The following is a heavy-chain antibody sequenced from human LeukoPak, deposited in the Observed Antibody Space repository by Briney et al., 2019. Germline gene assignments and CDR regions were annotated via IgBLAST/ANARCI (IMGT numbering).Heavy chain of an antibody. V-gene: IGHV3-30*18. CDR2: ISYDGSNK. J-gene: IGHJ4*02. CDR1: GFTFSSYG. D-gene: IGHD5-12*01. Sequence: GTSLRLSCAASGFTFSSYGMHWVRQAPGKGLEWVAVISYDGSNKYYADSVKGRFTISRDNSKNTLYLQMNSLRAEDTAVYYCAKDRESGYDAYFDYWGQGTLVTVSS. CDR3: AKDRESGYDAYFDY.